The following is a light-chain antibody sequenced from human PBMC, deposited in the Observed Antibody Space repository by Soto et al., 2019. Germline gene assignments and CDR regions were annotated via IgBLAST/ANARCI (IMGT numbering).Light chain of an antibody. Sequence: DIQMTQSPSTLSASVGDRVTITCRASQSISSWLAWYQQKPGKAPKLLIYKASSLESGVPSRFSGSGSGTAFPLTISSLQPDDFATYYCQQYNSYSPGYTFGQGTKLEIK. V-gene: IGKV1-5*03. CDR3: QQYNSYSPGYT. CDR1: QSISSW. J-gene: IGKJ2*01. CDR2: KAS.